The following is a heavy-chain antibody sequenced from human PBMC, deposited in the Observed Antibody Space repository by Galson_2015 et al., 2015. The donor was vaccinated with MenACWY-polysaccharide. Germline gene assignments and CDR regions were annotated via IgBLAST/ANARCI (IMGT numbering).Heavy chain of an antibody. CDR1: GFTFSSYS. Sequence: SLRLSCAASGFTFSSYSMNWVRQAPGKGLEWVSSISSSSSYIYYADSVKGRFTISRDNAKNSLYLQMNSLRAEDTAVYYCARTDGLGYCSSTSCYAVYYYGMDVWGQGTTVTVSS. J-gene: IGHJ6*02. D-gene: IGHD2-2*01. CDR3: ARTDGLGYCSSTSCYAVYYYGMDV. CDR2: ISSSSSYI. V-gene: IGHV3-21*01.